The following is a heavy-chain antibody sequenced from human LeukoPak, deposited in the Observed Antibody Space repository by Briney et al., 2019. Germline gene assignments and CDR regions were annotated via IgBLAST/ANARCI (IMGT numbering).Heavy chain of an antibody. CDR3: ARPLRYYYDSSGYYPYYFDY. V-gene: IGHV5-51*01. Sequence: GESLKISCKGSGYSFTSYWIGWVRQMPGKGLEWMGIIYPGDSDTRYSPSFQGQVTISADKSISTAYLQWSSLRASDTAMYYCARPLRYYYDSSGYYPYYFDYWGQGTLVTVSS. CDR2: IYPGDSDT. J-gene: IGHJ4*02. CDR1: GYSFTSYW. D-gene: IGHD3-22*01.